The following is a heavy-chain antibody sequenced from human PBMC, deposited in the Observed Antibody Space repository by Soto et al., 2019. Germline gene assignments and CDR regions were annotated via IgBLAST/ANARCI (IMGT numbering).Heavy chain of an antibody. J-gene: IGHJ4*02. CDR2: INPSGGYT. CDR3: ARGGGFVVVTAPYDH. Sequence: ASVKVSCKASGYTFSSYYMNWVRQAPGQGLEWLGIINPSGGYTTYAQSFLGRFTMTSDTSTSTFHMELGSLTSEDTALYYCARGGGFVVVTAPYDHGGQGTLVTVPS. V-gene: IGHV1-46*03. D-gene: IGHD2-21*02. CDR1: GYTFSSYY.